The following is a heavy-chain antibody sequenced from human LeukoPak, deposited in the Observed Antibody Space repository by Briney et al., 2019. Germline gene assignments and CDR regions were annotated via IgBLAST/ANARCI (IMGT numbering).Heavy chain of an antibody. D-gene: IGHD4/OR15-4a*01. J-gene: IGHJ4*02. CDR3: ARRAGAYSHPYDY. CDR1: GFTSSTYN. Sequence: GGSLRLSCAASGFTSSTYNMNWVRQAPGKGLEWVSFIYSDNTHYSDSVKGRFTISRDNSKNTLYLQMNSLRAEDTAVYYCARRAGAYSHPYDYWGQGTLVTVSS. CDR2: IYSDNT. V-gene: IGHV3-53*01.